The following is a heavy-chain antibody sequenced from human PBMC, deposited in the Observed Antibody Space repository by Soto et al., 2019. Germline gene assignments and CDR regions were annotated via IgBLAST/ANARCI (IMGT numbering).Heavy chain of an antibody. V-gene: IGHV3-33*01. CDR2: IRYDGSNI. CDR1: GFTFSGYG. J-gene: IGHJ4*02. Sequence: QVQLVESGGGVVQPGRSLRLSCVASGFTFSGYGMHWVRQAPGKGLEWVAIIRYDGSNIYYADSVRGRFAISRDNSKNTLFLQMDGLGAEDTAVYYCARDGVGATAFWGYLDYWGQGGLVTVSS. CDR3: ARDGVGATAFWGYLDY. D-gene: IGHD3-16*01.